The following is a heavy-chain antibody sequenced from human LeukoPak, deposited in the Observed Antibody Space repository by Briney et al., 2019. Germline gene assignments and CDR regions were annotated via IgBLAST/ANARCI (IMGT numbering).Heavy chain of an antibody. D-gene: IGHD3-22*01. CDR2: ISSNGGST. Sequence: GGTLRLSCSASGFTFSSYAMHWVRQAPGKGLEYVSAISSNGGSTYYADSVKGRFTISRDNSKTTLYLQMSSLRAEDTAVYYCVIRSPKIYYYDSSGPFDYWGQGTLVTVSS. CDR3: VIRSPKIYYYDSSGPFDY. J-gene: IGHJ4*02. V-gene: IGHV3-64D*09. CDR1: GFTFSSYA.